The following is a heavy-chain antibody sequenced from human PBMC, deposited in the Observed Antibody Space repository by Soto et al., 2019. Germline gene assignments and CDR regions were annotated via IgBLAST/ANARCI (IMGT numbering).Heavy chain of an antibody. D-gene: IGHD1-1*01. CDR3: ARVQRGTATTVVDAFDI. V-gene: IGHV4-34*01. CDR2: MSHSGGS. J-gene: IGHJ3*02. Sequence: QVQLQQWGAGLLKPSETLSLTCAVYGGSVSVPNYYWSWIRQPPGKGLEWIGEMSHSGGSHFNPSLKSRVTRSVDTSTNQFSLKMSSVTAADTALYYCARVQRGTATTVVDAFDIWGPGTMVIVSS. CDR1: GGSVSVPNYY.